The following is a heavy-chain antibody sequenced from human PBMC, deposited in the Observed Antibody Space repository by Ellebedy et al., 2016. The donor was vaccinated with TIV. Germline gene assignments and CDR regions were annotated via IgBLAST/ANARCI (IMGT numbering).Heavy chain of an antibody. D-gene: IGHD2-21*02. CDR2: IYHSGST. CDR3: ASIYCGGDCYPGY. CDR1: AGTIGAYF. J-gene: IGHJ4*02. Sequence: SETLSLXXTVSAGTIGAYFCRWIRQPPGKGLEWIGSIYHSGSTYYNPSLKSRVTISVDTSKNQFSLKLSSVTAADTAVYYCASIYCGGDCYPGYWGQGTLVTVSS. V-gene: IGHV4-38-2*02.